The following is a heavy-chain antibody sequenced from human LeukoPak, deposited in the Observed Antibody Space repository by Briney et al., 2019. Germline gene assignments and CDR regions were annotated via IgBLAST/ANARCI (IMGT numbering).Heavy chain of an antibody. V-gene: IGHV4-30-2*01. CDR3: ARDLSTSSPRYMDV. CDR1: AGSISNGGYY. D-gene: IGHD2-2*01. J-gene: IGHJ6*03. CDR2: IYHSGIT. Sequence: SQTLSLTCTVSAGSISNGGYYWSWIRQPPGKGLEWIGYIYHSGITYYNPSLKSRVTISVDRSKNQFSLKLSSVTAADTAVYYCARDLSTSSPRYMDVWGKGTTVTVSS.